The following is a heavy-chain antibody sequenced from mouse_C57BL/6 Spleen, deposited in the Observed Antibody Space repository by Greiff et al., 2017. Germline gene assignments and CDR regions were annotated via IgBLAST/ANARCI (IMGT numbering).Heavy chain of an antibody. V-gene: IGHV6-3*01. Sequence: EVQLQESGGGLVQPGGSMKLSCVASGFTFSNYWMNWVRQSPEKGLEWVAQIRLKSDNYATHYAESVKGRFTISRDDSKSSVYLQMNNLRAEDTGIYYCTGTGTNFSYWGQGTLVTVSA. D-gene: IGHD4-1*01. CDR1: GFTFSNYW. CDR3: TGTGTNFSY. CDR2: IRLKSDNYAT. J-gene: IGHJ3*01.